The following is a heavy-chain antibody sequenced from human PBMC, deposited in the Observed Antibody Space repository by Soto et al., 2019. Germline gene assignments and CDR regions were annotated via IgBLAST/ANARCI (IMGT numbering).Heavy chain of an antibody. Sequence: GGSLRLSCAASGFTFRSHSINLVRQAPEKGLEWVSYISSSGGTIYYADSVKGRFTISRDNAENSLYLQMNSLRDEDTAVYYCSRDREMATDYWGRRTLDTVSS. CDR2: ISSSGGTI. CDR1: GFTFRSHS. J-gene: IGHJ4*02. CDR3: SRDREMATDY. D-gene: IGHD5-12*01. V-gene: IGHV3-48*02.